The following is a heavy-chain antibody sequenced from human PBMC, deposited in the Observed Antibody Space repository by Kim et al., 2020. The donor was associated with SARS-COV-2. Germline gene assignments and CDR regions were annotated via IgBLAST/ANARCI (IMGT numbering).Heavy chain of an antibody. CDR3: AKDYSGYDYYDY. J-gene: IGHJ4*02. D-gene: IGHD5-12*01. Sequence: GGSLRLSCAASGFTFSSYGMHWVRQAPGKGLGWVAVISYDGSNKYYADSVKGRFTISRDNSKNTLYLQMNSLRAEDTAVYYCAKDYSGYDYYDYWGQGTLVTVSS. CDR1: GFTFSSYG. CDR2: ISYDGSNK. V-gene: IGHV3-30*18.